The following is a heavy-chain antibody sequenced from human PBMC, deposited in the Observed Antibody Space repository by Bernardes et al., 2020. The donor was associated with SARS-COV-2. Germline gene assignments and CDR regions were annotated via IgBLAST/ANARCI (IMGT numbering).Heavy chain of an antibody. CDR3: ARAVWGIWYFDL. Sequence: LSLTCAVYGGSLSGYYWNWIRQSPGKWLEWIGEINYSGSTNYNPSLKSRVIISVDTFKNQFSLNLSSVTATDTSVYYCARAVWGIWYFDLWGRGTLVTVSS. CDR1: GGSLSGYY. D-gene: IGHD7-27*01. V-gene: IGHV4-34*01. CDR2: INYSGST. J-gene: IGHJ2*01.